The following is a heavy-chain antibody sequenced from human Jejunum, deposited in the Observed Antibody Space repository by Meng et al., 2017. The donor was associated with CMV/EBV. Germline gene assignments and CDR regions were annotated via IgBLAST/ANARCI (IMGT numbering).Heavy chain of an antibody. D-gene: IGHD5-24*01. CDR1: GSPFNSYS. V-gene: IGHV3-21*01. CDR2: ISSTNGDI. CDR3: ASHKDGYNPFDY. Sequence: QLVGSWGRVVNVGGTLRVSWVASGSPFNSYSMNWVRQAPGKGLEWVSAISSTNGDIYYADSVKGRFTISRDNAKNSLYLQMNNLRVEDTAVYYCASHKDGYNPFDYWGQGTLVTVSS. J-gene: IGHJ4*02.